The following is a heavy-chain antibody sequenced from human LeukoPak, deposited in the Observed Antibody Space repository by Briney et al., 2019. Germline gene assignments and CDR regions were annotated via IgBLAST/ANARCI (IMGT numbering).Heavy chain of an antibody. CDR2: IYYSGST. D-gene: IGHD6-19*01. CDR1: GGSISSYY. Sequence: SETLSLTCTVSGGSISSYYWSWIRQPPGKGLEWIGYIYYSGSTNYNPSLKSRVAISVDTSKNQFSLKLSSVTAADTAVYYCARSIAVAESGFDYWGQGTLVTVSS. CDR3: ARSIAVAESGFDY. J-gene: IGHJ4*02. V-gene: IGHV4-59*01.